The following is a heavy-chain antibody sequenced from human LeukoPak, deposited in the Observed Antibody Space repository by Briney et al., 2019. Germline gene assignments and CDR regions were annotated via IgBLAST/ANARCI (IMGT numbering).Heavy chain of an antibody. CDR2: ISHVGGT. J-gene: IGHJ4*02. CDR1: GFTFSDYA. Sequence: GGSLRLSCAASGFTFSDYAMSWVRQAPEKGLEWVSTISHVGGTYYADSVKGRFTISRDNSKNTLYLQMNSLRAEDTAVYYCARSRGPNTFGGVHDYWGQGTLVTVSS. D-gene: IGHD3-16*01. CDR3: ARSRGPNTFGGVHDY. V-gene: IGHV3-23*01.